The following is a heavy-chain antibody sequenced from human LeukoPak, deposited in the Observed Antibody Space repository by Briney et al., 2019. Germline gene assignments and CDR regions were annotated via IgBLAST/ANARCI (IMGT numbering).Heavy chain of an antibody. J-gene: IGHJ6*02. V-gene: IGHV1-18*01. CDR1: GYTFTSYG. CDR3: ARGDCPADFWSGYLGYYYYYGMDV. CDR2: ISAYNGNT. Sequence: GASVTVSCKASGYTFTSYGISWVRQAPGQGLEWMGWISAYNGNTNYAQKLQGRVTMTTDTSTSTAYMELRSLRSEDTAVYYCARGDCPADFWSGYLGYYYYYGMDVWGQGTTVTVSS. D-gene: IGHD3-3*01.